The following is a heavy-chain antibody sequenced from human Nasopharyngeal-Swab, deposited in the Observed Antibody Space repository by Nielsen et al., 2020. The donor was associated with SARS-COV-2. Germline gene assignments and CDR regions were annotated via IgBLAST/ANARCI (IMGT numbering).Heavy chain of an antibody. J-gene: IGHJ6*02. D-gene: IGHD5-18*01. Sequence: SVKISCNASGGTFSSYAIIWVRQAPGQGLEWMVRIIPILGIANYAQKFQGRVTITADKSTSTAYMELSSLRSEDTAVYYCASPQGGYSYGPYYYYGMDVWGQGTTVTVSS. CDR2: IIPILGIA. V-gene: IGHV1-69*04. CDR1: GGTFSSYA. CDR3: ASPQGGYSYGPYYYYGMDV.